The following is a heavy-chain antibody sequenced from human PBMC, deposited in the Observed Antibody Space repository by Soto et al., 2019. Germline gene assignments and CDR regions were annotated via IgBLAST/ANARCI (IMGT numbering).Heavy chain of an antibody. CDR1: GYTFTNHG. CDR2: INPYNANT. Sequence: QVQLEQSGTEVKKPGATVKVSCKTSGYTFTNHGIHWVRQAPGQGLEWMGWINPYNANTNYAQKLQGRVTMTTDTSTTTAYMDLRSLTSDDTAVYYGARDRVAGIWGDAFDVWGQGTVVTVSS. CDR3: ARDRVAGIWGDAFDV. V-gene: IGHV1-18*04. J-gene: IGHJ3*01. D-gene: IGHD3-16*01.